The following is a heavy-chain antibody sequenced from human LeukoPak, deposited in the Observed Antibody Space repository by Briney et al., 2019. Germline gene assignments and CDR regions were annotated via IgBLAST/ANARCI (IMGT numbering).Heavy chain of an antibody. J-gene: IGHJ4*02. V-gene: IGHV3-30*03. CDR3: ARDKGGYSYGYSLDY. CDR1: GFTFSSYS. D-gene: IGHD5-18*01. CDR2: ISYDGNNK. Sequence: GGSLRLSCAASGFTFSSYSMNWVRQAPGGGLEWVAAISYDGNNKFYADSVKGRFTISRDNSKNTLYLQMNSLRAEDTAVYYCARDKGGYSYGYSLDYWGQGTLVTVSS.